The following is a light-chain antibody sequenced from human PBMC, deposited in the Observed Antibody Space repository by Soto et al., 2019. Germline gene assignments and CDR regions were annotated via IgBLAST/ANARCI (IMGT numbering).Light chain of an antibody. V-gene: IGKV3-11*01. CDR1: QSVGSY. CDR3: QQRSDWPPIT. CDR2: GAS. Sequence: EIVLTQSPATLSLSTGERATLSCRASQSVGSYLAWYQHKPGQAPRLLIYGASSRATGIPGRFSGSGSGTDFTLSISSLEPEDFAVYYCQQRSDWPPITFGQGTRLEIK. J-gene: IGKJ5*01.